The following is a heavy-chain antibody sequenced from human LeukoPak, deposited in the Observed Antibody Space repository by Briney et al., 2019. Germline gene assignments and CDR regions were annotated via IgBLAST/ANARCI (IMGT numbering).Heavy chain of an antibody. Sequence: SQTLSLTCTVSGGSISSGSYYWSWIRQPAGKGLEWIGRIYTSGSTNYNPSLESRVTISVDTSKNQFSLKLSSVTAADTAVYYCARGSYSGSYYPFDYWGQGTLVTVSS. CDR1: GGSISSGSYY. CDR2: IYTSGST. CDR3: ARGSYSGSYYPFDY. V-gene: IGHV4-61*02. J-gene: IGHJ4*02. D-gene: IGHD1-26*01.